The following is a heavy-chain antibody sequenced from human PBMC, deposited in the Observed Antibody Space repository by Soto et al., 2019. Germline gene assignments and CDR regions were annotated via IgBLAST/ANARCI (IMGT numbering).Heavy chain of an antibody. CDR2: INAGNGNT. V-gene: IGHV1-3*01. CDR3: ARDSFFYKFGELSGYFDY. J-gene: IGHJ4*02. D-gene: IGHD3-10*01. Sequence: ASVKVSCKASGYTFTSYAMHWVRQAPGQRLEWMGWINAGNGNTKYSQKFQGRVTITRDTSASTAYMELSSLRSEDTAVYYCARDSFFYKFGELSGYFDYWGQGTLVTVSS. CDR1: GYTFTSYA.